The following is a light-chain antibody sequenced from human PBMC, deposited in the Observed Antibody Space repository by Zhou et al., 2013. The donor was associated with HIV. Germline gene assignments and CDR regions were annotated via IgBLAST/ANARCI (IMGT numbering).Light chain of an antibody. J-gene: IGKJ5*01. CDR2: KAS. CDR1: QSINNW. Sequence: DIQXTQSPSTLSAAVGDRVTIACRASQSINNWLAWYQQRPGQAPQLLIYKASNLETGVPFRFRGSGSGTEFTLTIDNLQPEDSATYYCQQHNTSPITFGQGTRLEI. CDR3: QQHNTSPIT. V-gene: IGKV1-5*03.